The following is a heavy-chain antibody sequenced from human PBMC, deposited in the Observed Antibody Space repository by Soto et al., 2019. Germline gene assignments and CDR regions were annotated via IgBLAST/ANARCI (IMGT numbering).Heavy chain of an antibody. D-gene: IGHD6-13*01. CDR2: IGSGGGPI. CDR1: GFYFSNYS. J-gene: IGHJ5*02. CDR3: SRGLGSSWFFL. Sequence: PGGSLRLSCAASGFYFSNYSITWVRQAPGKGLEWLSYIGSGGGPIKYADSVMGRFTISRDNAKNSLFLQMNSLRGEDTAVYYCSRGLGSSWFFLWGQGTLVTVSS. V-gene: IGHV3-48*01.